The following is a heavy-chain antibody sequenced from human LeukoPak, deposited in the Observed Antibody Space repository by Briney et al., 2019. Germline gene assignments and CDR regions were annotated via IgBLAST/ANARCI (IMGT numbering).Heavy chain of an antibody. J-gene: IGHJ4*02. V-gene: IGHV3-30*02. CDR1: GLTFSSYG. D-gene: IGHD2-21*01. CDR3: AKGGQVIAIGGPN. CDR2: IRYDGSNK. Sequence: GGSLRLSCAASGLTFSSYGMHWVRQAPGKGLEWVAFIRYDGSNKYYADSVKGRFTISRDNSKNTLYLQMNSLRAEDTAVYYCAKGGQVIAIGGPNWGQGTLVTVSS.